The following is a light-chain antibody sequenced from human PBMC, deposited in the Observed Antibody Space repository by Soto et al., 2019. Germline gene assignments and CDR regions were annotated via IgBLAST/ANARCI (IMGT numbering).Light chain of an antibody. CDR2: GAS. CDR1: QSVSSGF. CDR3: QQYGGSPPCP. J-gene: IGKJ2*02. V-gene: IGKV3-20*01. Sequence: ELVLTQSPGTLSLSPGERATLSCRASQSVSSGFLAWYQQKPGQAPRLLIYGASNRATGIPDRFSGSGSGTDFTLTFIRLEPEDPAMYYCQQYGGSPPCPFVQGTKVEIK.